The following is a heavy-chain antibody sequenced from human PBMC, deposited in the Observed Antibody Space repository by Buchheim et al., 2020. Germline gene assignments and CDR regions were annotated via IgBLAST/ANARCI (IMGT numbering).Heavy chain of an antibody. CDR3: ARSTVAARPDFDY. Sequence: QVQLQQWGAGLLKPSETLSLTCAVYGGSLSGYYWSWIRQPPGKGLEWIGEINHSGSTNYNPSLKSRVTISVDTSKNQFSLKLSSVTAADTAVYYCARSTVAARPDFDYWGQGTL. CDR1: GGSLSGYY. CDR2: INHSGST. V-gene: IGHV4-34*01. J-gene: IGHJ4*02. D-gene: IGHD6-6*01.